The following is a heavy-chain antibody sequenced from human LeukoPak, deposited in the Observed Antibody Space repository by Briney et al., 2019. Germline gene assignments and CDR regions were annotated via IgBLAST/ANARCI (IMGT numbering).Heavy chain of an antibody. J-gene: IGHJ4*02. CDR2: INHSGST. CDR3: ARTTAKASTPYFDY. D-gene: IGHD4-11*01. Sequence: PSETLSLTCAVYGGSFSNYYWSWIRQPSGKGLEWIGEINHSGSTNYNPSLKSRVTISVDTSKNQFSLKLSSVTAADTAVYYCARTTAKASTPYFDYWGQGTLVTVSS. V-gene: IGHV4-34*01. CDR1: GGSFSNYY.